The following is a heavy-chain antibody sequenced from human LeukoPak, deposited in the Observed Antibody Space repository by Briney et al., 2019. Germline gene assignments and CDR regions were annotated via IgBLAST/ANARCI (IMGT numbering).Heavy chain of an antibody. D-gene: IGHD2-8*02. Sequence: GESLRLSCAASGFTFSSYGMHWVRQAPGKGLEWVAVISYDGSNLDYADSVKGRFTISRDTSKNTLYLQMNSLRAEDTAVYYCARDGEGVLGFDYWGQGTLVTVSS. CDR3: ARDGEGVLGFDY. CDR1: GFTFSSYG. V-gene: IGHV3-30-3*01. J-gene: IGHJ4*02. CDR2: ISYDGSNL.